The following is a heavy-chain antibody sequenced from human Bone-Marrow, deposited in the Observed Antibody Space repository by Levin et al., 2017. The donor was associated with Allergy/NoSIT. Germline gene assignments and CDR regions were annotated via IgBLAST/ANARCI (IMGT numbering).Heavy chain of an antibody. V-gene: IGHV3-48*04. Sequence: GGSLRLSCTASGFTLSSYSMNWVRQAPGKGLEWLSYISVSGTTIYYADSVKGRFTISRDNAKNSLFLQMSSLTAEDTAVYYCARDNYYDSSGYFSRTFYYYVLDVWGQGTTVTFSS. CDR2: ISVSGTTI. CDR3: ARDNYYDSSGYFSRTFYYYVLDV. J-gene: IGHJ6*02. CDR1: GFTLSSYS. D-gene: IGHD3-22*01.